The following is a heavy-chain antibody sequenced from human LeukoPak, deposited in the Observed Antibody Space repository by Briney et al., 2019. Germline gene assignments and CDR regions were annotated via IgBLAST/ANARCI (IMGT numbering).Heavy chain of an antibody. CDR2: IYYSGST. D-gene: IGHD6-13*01. Sequence: PSETLSLTCTVSGGSISCSSYYWGWIRQPPGKGLEWIGSIYYSGSTYYNPSLKSRVTISVDTSKNQFSLKLSSVTAADTAVYYCARPLRGSSWYGGFDPWGQGTLVTVSS. CDR1: GGSISCSSYY. J-gene: IGHJ5*02. CDR3: ARPLRGSSWYGGFDP. V-gene: IGHV4-39*01.